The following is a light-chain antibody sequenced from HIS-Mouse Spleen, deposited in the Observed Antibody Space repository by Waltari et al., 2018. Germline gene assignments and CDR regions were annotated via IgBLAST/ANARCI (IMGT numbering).Light chain of an antibody. CDR1: QSINSY. CDR2: AAS. CDR3: QQSYSTPRT. Sequence: DIQMTQSPSSLSASVGDRVTITCRASQSINSYLTWYQQKRGKAPKLLIYAASSLQSWVPSRFSGSGSGTDFTLTISSLQPEDFATYYCQQSYSTPRTFGQGTKVEIK. V-gene: IGKV1-39*01. J-gene: IGKJ1*01.